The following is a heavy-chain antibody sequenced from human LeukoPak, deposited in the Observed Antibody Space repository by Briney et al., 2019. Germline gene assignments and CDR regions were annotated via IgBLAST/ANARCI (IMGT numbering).Heavy chain of an antibody. Sequence: PGGSLRLSCAASGFTFSDYWMNWVRQAPGKGLEWVAILKQDGSEILYVDSVKGRFTISSDNAKNSLYLQMNSLRAEDTAVYYCAGGAGWSIDYWGQGTLVTISS. CDR3: AGGAGWSIDY. J-gene: IGHJ4*02. V-gene: IGHV3-7*01. CDR1: GFTFSDYW. CDR2: LKQDGSEI. D-gene: IGHD2-15*01.